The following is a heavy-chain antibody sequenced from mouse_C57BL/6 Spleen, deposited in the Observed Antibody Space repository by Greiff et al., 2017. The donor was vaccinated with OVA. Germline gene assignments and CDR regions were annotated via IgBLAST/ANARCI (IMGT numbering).Heavy chain of an antibody. D-gene: IGHD1-1*01. CDR2: ISYDGSN. CDR1: GYSITSGYY. V-gene: IGHV3-6*01. Sequence: EVKLQESGPGLVKPSQSLSLTCSVTGYSITSGYYWNWIRQFPGNKLEWMGYISYDGSNNYNPSLKNRISITRDTSKNQFFLKLNSVTTEDTATDYCARDLSFITTVVATNWYFDVWGTGTTVTVSS. CDR3: ARDLSFITTVVATNWYFDV. J-gene: IGHJ1*03.